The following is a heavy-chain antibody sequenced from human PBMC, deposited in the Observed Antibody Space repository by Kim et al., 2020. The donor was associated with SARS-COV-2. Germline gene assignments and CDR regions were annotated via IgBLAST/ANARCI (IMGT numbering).Heavy chain of an antibody. Sequence: SVKVSCKASGGTFSSYAISWVRQAPGQGLEWMGGIIPIFGTANYAQKFQGRVTITADESTSTAYMELSSLRSEDTAVYYCARGSSSWSRFDYWGQGTLVTVSS. CDR2: IIPIFGTA. CDR1: GGTFSSYA. V-gene: IGHV1-69*13. D-gene: IGHD6-13*01. CDR3: ARGSSSWSRFDY. J-gene: IGHJ4*02.